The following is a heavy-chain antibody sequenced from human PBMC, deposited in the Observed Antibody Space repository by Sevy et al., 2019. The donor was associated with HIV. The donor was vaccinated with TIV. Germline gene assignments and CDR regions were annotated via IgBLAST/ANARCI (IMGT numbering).Heavy chain of an antibody. CDR2: INQDGSEI. D-gene: IGHD3-16*01. Sequence: GGSLRLSCAASGFTFNVFWMHWVRQTPGKGLEWVANINQDGSEIYYVDSVRGRFTISRDNAKSSIYLQMNSLRAEDTAVYYCARAIGIVDAFWGQGTLVTVSS. CDR1: GFTFNVFW. CDR3: ARAIGIVDAF. V-gene: IGHV3-7*01. J-gene: IGHJ4*02.